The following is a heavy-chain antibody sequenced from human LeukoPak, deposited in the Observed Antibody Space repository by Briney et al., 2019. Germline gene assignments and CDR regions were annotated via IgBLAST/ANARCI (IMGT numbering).Heavy chain of an antibody. V-gene: IGHV3-23*01. Sequence: GGSLRLSCAASGFTFSSYTMSWVRQAPGKGLEWVSAISGSGGSTYYADSVKGRFTISRDNSKNTLYLQMNSLRAEDTAVYYCAKGDFYDFWNYWGQGTLVTVSS. CDR1: GFTFSSYT. D-gene: IGHD3-3*01. CDR2: ISGSGGST. CDR3: AKGDFYDFWNY. J-gene: IGHJ4*02.